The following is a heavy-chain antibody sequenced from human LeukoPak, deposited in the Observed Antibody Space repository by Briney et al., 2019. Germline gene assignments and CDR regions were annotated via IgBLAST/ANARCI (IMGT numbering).Heavy chain of an antibody. J-gene: IGHJ4*02. CDR1: LYTFTGYY. CDR3: ARVDGWS. CDR2: INLNSGGT. V-gene: IGHV1-2*02. Sequence: ASVTVSSTVTLYTFTGYYIPWVRQAPGQGLEWMGWINLNSGGTNYAQKFQGRVTMTRDTSISTAYMELSRLRSDDTAVYYCARVDGWSWGPGTLVTVSS. D-gene: IGHD6-19*01.